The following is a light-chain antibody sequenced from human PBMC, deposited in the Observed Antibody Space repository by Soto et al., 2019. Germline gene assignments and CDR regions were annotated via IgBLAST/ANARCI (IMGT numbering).Light chain of an antibody. CDR1: QSVRSW. CDR3: QQYNHYSGLT. CDR2: DAS. Sequence: DSQMAQSPAALSPSVAPRVAISCRASQSVRSWLAWYQQKPGTAPKLLIFDASSLESGVPSRFSGSGSGTEFTLTISSLQPDDFATYYCQQYNHYSGLTFGGGTKVDIK. J-gene: IGKJ4*01. V-gene: IGKV1-5*01.